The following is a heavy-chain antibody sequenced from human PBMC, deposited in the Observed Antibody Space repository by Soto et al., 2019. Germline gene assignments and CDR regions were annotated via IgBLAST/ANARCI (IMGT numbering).Heavy chain of an antibody. V-gene: IGHV1-69*01. D-gene: IGHD6-19*01. CDR2: IIPIFGTA. Sequence: QVQLVQSGAEVKKPGSSVKVSCKASGGTFSSYAISWVRQAPGQGLEWMGGIIPIFGTANYAQKFQGRVTITADESTSTAYMELSSLRSEDTVVYYCARAPLPPGIAVAVTPIYYYYGMDVWGQGTTVTVSS. CDR3: ARAPLPPGIAVAVTPIYYYYGMDV. J-gene: IGHJ6*02. CDR1: GGTFSSYA.